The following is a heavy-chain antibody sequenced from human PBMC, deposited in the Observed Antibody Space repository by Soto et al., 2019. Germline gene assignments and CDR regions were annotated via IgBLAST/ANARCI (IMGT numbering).Heavy chain of an antibody. CDR1: GYTFTGYY. D-gene: IGHD5-18*01. CDR2: INPNSGGT. Sequence: ASVKVSCKASGYTFTGYYMHWVRQAPGQGLECMGWINPNSGGTNYAQKFQGWVTMTRDTSISTAYMELSRLRSDDTAVYYCARDLDPGYSYGGVPGVYWGQGTLVTVSS. J-gene: IGHJ4*02. CDR3: ARDLDPGYSYGGVPGVY. V-gene: IGHV1-2*04.